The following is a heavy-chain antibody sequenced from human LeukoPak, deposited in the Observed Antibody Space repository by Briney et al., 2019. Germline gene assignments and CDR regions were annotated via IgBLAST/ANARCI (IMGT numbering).Heavy chain of an antibody. V-gene: IGHV4-39*01. CDR3: ARRSGYSSSWYKVRPFDY. Sequence: KPSETLSLTCSVSGDTLSNILYYWGWIRQPPGKGLEWIGHIYYSGTNSYNLSLKSRVTLSVDTSKNQFSLKLSSVTAADTAVYYCARRSGYSSSWYKVRPFDYWGQGTLVTVSS. CDR2: IYYSGTN. J-gene: IGHJ4*02. D-gene: IGHD6-13*01. CDR1: GDTLSNILYY.